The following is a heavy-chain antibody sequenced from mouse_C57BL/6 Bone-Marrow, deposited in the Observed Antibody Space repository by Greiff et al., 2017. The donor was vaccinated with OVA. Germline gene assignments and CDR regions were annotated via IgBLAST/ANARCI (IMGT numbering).Heavy chain of an antibody. CDR3: ARHGRPPYYDYAWFAY. CDR2: FYPGSGSI. V-gene: IGHV1-62-2*01. D-gene: IGHD2-4*01. J-gene: IGHJ3*01. Sequence: QVQLQQSGAELVKPGASVKLSCKASGYTFTEYTIHWVKQRSGQGLEWIGWFYPGSGSIKYNEKFKDKATLTADNSSSTVFMELIRLTSEDSAVYFCARHGRPPYYDYAWFAYWGQGTLVTVSA. CDR1: GYTFTEYT.